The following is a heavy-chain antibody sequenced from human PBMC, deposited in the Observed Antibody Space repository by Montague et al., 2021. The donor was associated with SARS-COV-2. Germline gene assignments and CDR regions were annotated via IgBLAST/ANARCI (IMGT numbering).Heavy chain of an antibody. Sequence: SETLSLTCTVSGDSFNSPKYYCAWIRQPPGKGLEWIGSSYYSGTTYDNPSLRSRVTISVDTSKTQFSLKMNSVTAADTAVYYCARGSYGSGSYHAFDIWGQGTVVAVSS. J-gene: IGHJ3*02. D-gene: IGHD3-10*01. CDR1: GDSFNSPKYY. V-gene: IGHV4-39*01. CDR2: SYYSGTT. CDR3: ARGSYGSGSYHAFDI.